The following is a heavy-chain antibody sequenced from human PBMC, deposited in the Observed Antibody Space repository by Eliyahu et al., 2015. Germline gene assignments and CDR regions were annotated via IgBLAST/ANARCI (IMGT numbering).Heavy chain of an antibody. D-gene: IGHD6-19*01. CDR1: GGSISTSXYS. V-gene: IGHV4-39*01. CDR2: IYYSGST. J-gene: IGHJ5*02. CDR3: ACAGYSSGWP. Sequence: QLQLQXSGPGLVKPSEXLSLXXXVSGGSISTSXYSWGWXRQPPGKGLEWIGNIYYSGSTYYNPSLKSRVTISVDTSKKQFSLKLSSVTAADTAVYYCACAGYSSGWPWGQGTLVTVSS.